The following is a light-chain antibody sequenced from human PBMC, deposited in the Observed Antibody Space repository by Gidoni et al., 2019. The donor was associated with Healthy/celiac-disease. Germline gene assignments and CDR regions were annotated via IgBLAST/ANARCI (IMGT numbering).Light chain of an antibody. CDR2: QDS. Sequence: SYELTHPPSVSVSPGQTASITCSGDKLGDNYACWYQQKPGQSPVMVIYQDSKRPSGIPERFSGSNSGNTATLTISGTQAMDEADYYCQAWDSSTHVVFGGGTKLXV. CDR3: QAWDSSTHVV. J-gene: IGLJ2*01. V-gene: IGLV3-1*01. CDR1: KLGDNY.